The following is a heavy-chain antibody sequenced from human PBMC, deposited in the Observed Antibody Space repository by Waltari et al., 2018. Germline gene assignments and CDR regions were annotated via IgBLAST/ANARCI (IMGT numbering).Heavy chain of an antibody. J-gene: IGHJ4*02. CDR1: GFIFSSYW. D-gene: IGHD6-13*01. CDR3: ATSEAAAGND. V-gene: IGHV3-7*01. Sequence: EVQLVESGGGLVQPGGSLRLSCAASGFIFSSYWMSWVRQAPGKVRGGVANIKHDGSAKYYVESVKSRFTISRNNAENSLYLQMNSLRADDTAVYYCATSEAAAGNDWGQGTLVSVSS. CDR2: IKHDGSAK.